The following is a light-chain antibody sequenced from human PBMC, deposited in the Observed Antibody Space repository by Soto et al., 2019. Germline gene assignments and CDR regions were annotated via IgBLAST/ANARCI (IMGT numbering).Light chain of an antibody. CDR3: QQGGSFPIT. CDR1: QTISKW. CDR2: DAS. Sequence: DIQLTQSPSSVSASVGDRVTITCRASQTISKWLAWYQQRPGRVPKLLIYDASSLQSGVPSRFSGSGSGTDFTLTISSLQPEDSATYYCQQGGSFPITFGPGTKVDIK. J-gene: IGKJ3*01. V-gene: IGKV1-12*01.